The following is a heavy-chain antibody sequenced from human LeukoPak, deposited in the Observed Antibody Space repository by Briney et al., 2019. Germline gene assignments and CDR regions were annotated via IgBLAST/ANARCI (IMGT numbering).Heavy chain of an antibody. CDR2: IYHRGST. V-gene: IGHV4-38-2*01. Sequence: SETLSLTCAVSGYSISSGYYWGWIRQPPWKGLEWIGSIYHRGSTYYNPSLKSRVTISVDTSKNQFSLKLSSVTAADTAVYYCARQPLYYYDSSGYSEFDPWGQGTLVTVSS. J-gene: IGHJ5*02. CDR1: GYSISSGYY. D-gene: IGHD3-22*01. CDR3: ARQPLYYYDSSGYSEFDP.